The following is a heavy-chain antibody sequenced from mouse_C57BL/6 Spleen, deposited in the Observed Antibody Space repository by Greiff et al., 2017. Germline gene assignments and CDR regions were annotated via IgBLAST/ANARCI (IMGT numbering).Heavy chain of an antibody. CDR1: GYAFSSSW. Sequence: QVQLQQSGPELVKPGASVKISCKASGYAFSSSWMNWVKQRPGKGLEWIGRIYPGDGDTNYNGKFKGKATLTADKSSSTAYMQLSSLTSEDSAVYFCARGPYYYGSSYWYFDVWGTGTTVTVSS. CDR2: IYPGDGDT. J-gene: IGHJ1*03. D-gene: IGHD1-1*01. V-gene: IGHV1-82*01. CDR3: ARGPYYYGSSYWYFDV.